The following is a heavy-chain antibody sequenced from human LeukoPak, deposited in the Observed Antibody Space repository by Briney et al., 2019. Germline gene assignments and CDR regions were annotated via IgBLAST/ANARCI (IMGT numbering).Heavy chain of an antibody. CDR1: GFTFSDYY. CDR3: ARDHGYSSSWYGGVLNYFDS. CDR2: ISSSGSTI. J-gene: IGHJ4*02. D-gene: IGHD6-13*01. Sequence: GGSLRLSCAASGFTFSDYYMSWIRQAPGKGLEWVSYISSSGSTIYYADSVKGRFTISRDNAKNSLYLQMNSLRAEDTAIYYCARDHGYSSSWYGGVLNYFDSWGQGTLVTVSS. V-gene: IGHV3-11*04.